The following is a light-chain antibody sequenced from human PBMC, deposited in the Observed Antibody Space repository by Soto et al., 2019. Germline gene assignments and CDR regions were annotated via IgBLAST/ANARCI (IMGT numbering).Light chain of an antibody. CDR1: QTIINNF. V-gene: IGKV3-20*01. CDR2: DAS. CDR3: QHYGNSPPNI. J-gene: IGKJ2*01. Sequence: VVLTQSPGTLSLSPGERATLSSRASQTIINNFVAWYQQKRGQAPRLLIWDASTRATGVPDRFSGSGSGTDFTLTINRLEPEDFAVYYCQHYGNSPPNIFGQGTRLEIK.